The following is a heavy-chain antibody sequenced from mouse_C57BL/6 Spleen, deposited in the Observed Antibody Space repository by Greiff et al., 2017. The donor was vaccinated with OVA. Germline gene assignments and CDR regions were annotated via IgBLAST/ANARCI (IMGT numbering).Heavy chain of an antibody. Sequence: VQLQQSGPELVKPGASVKISCKASGYAFSSSWMNWVKQRPGKGLEWIGRIYPGDGDTNYNGKFKGKATLTADKSSSTAYMQLSSLTSEDSAVYFCAREGDYYGSSSLDYWGQGTTLTVSS. V-gene: IGHV1-82*01. CDR1: GYAFSSSW. J-gene: IGHJ2*01. CDR2: IYPGDGDT. CDR3: AREGDYYGSSSLDY. D-gene: IGHD1-1*01.